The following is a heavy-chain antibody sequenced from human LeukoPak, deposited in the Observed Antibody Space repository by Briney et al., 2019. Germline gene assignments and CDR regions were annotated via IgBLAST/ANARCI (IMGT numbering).Heavy chain of an antibody. CDR1: GGSITTTNF. CDR3: TRVDPDSSSTLEVFDY. Sequence: PSETLSLTCGVSGGSITTTNFWSWVRQTPGQGLEWIGEVSVSGLSDYNPSLRGRVTMSLDTSKNHLSLKLTSVTAADTAVYYCTRVDPDSSSTLEVFDYWGQGTLVTVSS. D-gene: IGHD6-6*01. CDR2: VSVSGLS. J-gene: IGHJ4*02. V-gene: IGHV4-4*02.